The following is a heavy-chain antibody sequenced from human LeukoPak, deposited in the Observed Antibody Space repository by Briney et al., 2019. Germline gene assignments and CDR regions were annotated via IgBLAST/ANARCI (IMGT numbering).Heavy chain of an antibody. J-gene: IGHJ6*03. CDR3: SCYWDYYYMDV. CDR2: IYYSGST. D-gene: IGHD2-15*01. V-gene: IGHV4-39*07. Sequence: PSETLSLTCTVSGGSISSSSYYWGWIRQPPGKGLEWIRSIYYSGSTYYNPSLKSRVTISVDTSKNQFSLKLSSVTAADTAVYYCSCYWDYYYMDVWGKGTTVTVSS. CDR1: GGSISSSSYY.